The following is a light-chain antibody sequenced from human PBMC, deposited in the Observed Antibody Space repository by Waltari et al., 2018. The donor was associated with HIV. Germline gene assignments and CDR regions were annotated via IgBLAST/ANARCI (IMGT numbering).Light chain of an antibody. CDR3: NSYASDDTVV. Sequence: QSALTQPDSVSGSPGQSLTISCTGTNRNIGFFNLVSWYRQYPGKAPQLIIHGVTSLPSGFSSRFSGSKSGTPASLTISGLQVDDEADYYCNSYASDDTVVFGGGTKLTVL. V-gene: IGLV2-14*01. CDR2: GVT. J-gene: IGLJ2*01. CDR1: NRNIGFFNL.